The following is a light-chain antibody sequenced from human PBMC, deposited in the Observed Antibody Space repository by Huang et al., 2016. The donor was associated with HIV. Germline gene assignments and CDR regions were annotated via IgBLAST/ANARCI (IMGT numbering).Light chain of an antibody. V-gene: IGKV3-15*01. Sequence: EIVMTQSPATLSVSQGEGATLSCRASQILSSNLAWYQQKPGQAPRLLIYGASTRATGIPARFSGSGSGTEFTLTISSLQSEDFAVYYCQQYNNWPPVTFGQGTKLEIK. CDR1: QILSSN. CDR2: GAS. CDR3: QQYNNWPPVT. J-gene: IGKJ2*01.